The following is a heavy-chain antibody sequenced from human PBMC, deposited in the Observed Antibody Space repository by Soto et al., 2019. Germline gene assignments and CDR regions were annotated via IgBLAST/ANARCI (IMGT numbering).Heavy chain of an antibody. D-gene: IGHD3-9*01. CDR2: ISSRSSYI. CDR3: ARSAKSYDILTG. V-gene: IGHV3-21*01. J-gene: IGHJ4*02. Sequence: GGSLRLSCAASGFTFCDYTMNWVRQAPGKGLEWVSSISSRSSYIYYADSLKGRITISRDNAKNSLFLQMNSLRAEDTAVYYCARSAKSYDILTGWGQGTQVTVSS. CDR1: GFTFCDYT.